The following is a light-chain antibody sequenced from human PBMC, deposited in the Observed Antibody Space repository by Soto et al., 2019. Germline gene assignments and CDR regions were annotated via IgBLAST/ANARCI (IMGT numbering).Light chain of an antibody. V-gene: IGLV2-14*01. CDR2: EVT. Sequence: QSVLTQPASVSGSPGQSITISCAGSSSDVGGHNYVSWYQQHPGKAPKLLIYEVTNRPSGVSNRFSGSKSGNTASLTISGLQAEDEADYYCSSYRSTSYVFGTGTKHRP. CDR3: SSYRSTSYV. CDR1: SSDVGGHNY. J-gene: IGLJ1*01.